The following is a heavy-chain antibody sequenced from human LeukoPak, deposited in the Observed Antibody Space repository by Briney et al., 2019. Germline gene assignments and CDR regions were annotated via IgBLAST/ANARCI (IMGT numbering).Heavy chain of an antibody. CDR2: MNPNSGNT. CDR1: GYTFTSYD. D-gene: IGHD4-17*01. Sequence: ASVKVSCRASGYTFTSYDINWVRQATGQGLEWMGWMNPNSGNTGYAQKFQGRVTMTRNTSISTAYMELSSLRSEDTAVYYCASFGYGDYRYYFDYWGQGTLVTVSS. J-gene: IGHJ4*01. CDR3: ASFGYGDYRYYFDY. V-gene: IGHV1-8*01.